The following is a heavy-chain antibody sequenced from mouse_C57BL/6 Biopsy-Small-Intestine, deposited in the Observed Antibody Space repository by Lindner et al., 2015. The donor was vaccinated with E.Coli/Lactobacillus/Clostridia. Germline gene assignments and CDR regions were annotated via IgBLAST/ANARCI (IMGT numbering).Heavy chain of an antibody. CDR2: IRSKSNNYAT. D-gene: IGHD3-1*01. V-gene: IGHV10-1*01. CDR3: VRQGAILDFDY. Sequence: VQLQESGGGLVQPKGSLKLSCAASGFSFNTYAMNWVRQASGKGLEWVARIRSKSNNYATYYADSVKDRFTISRDDSESMLYLQMNNLKTEDTAMYYCVRQGAILDFDYWGQGTTLTVSS. J-gene: IGHJ2*01. CDR1: GFSFNTYA.